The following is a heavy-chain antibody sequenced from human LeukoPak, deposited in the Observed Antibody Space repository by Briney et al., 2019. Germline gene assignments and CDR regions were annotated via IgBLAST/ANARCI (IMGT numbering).Heavy chain of an antibody. D-gene: IGHD3-10*01. CDR1: GFTFSRYG. V-gene: IGHV3-33*01. Sequence: PGRSLRLSCAASGFTFSRYGMHWVRQAPGKGLEWVAVIWYDGSNKYYADSVKGRFTISRDNSKSTVSLQMNSLRAGDTAVYYCARPYYYGSGSYYPLDYWGQGTLVTVSS. CDR3: ARPYYYGSGSYYPLDY. CDR2: IWYDGSNK. J-gene: IGHJ4*02.